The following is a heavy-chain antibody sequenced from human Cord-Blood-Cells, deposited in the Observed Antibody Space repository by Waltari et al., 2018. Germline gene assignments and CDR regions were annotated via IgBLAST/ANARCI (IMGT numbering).Heavy chain of an antibody. CDR2: IKSKTDGGTT. Sequence: EVQLEESGGGLVKPGGSLRLSCAASGVTFSNAWMSWVRQAPGQRMEWVGRIKSKTDGGTTDYVAPVKGRFTISRDDSKNTLYLQMNSLKTEDTAVYYCTTCRSTSCYYYYYMDVWGKGTTVTVSS. D-gene: IGHD2-2*01. CDR1: GVTFSNAW. V-gene: IGHV3-15*01. J-gene: IGHJ6*03. CDR3: TTCRSTSCYYYYYMDV.